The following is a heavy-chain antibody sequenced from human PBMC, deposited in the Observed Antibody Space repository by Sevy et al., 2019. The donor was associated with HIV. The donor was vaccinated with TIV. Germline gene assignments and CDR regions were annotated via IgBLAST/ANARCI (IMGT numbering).Heavy chain of an antibody. D-gene: IGHD4-17*01. V-gene: IGHV5-51*01. CDR2: SYPDDSDT. Sequence: GESLKISCKGSGFTFTTYWIGWVRQMPGKGLEWIGISYPDDSDTRYSPSLQGQVTISVAKSISTAYLQWSTLKASDTAMYYCARHHASYGVTGYYYYYGLDVWGQGTTVTVSS. CDR1: GFTFTTYW. J-gene: IGHJ6*02. CDR3: ARHHASYGVTGYYYYYGLDV.